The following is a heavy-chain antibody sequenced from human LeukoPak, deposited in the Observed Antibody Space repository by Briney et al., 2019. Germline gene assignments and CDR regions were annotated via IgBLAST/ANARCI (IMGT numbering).Heavy chain of an antibody. CDR1: GDSISSGDYS. D-gene: IGHD4-17*01. Sequence: PSETLSLTCAVSGDSISSGDYSWSLIRQPPGKGLGRTENAYYSGRSYYNPSLNGRVTISVDTSKNQSSLKLNSVTAADTAVYYCARGDSGDYHDAFDIWGQGTMVTVSS. V-gene: IGHV4-30-4*07. J-gene: IGHJ3*02. CDR3: ARGDSGDYHDAFDI. CDR2: AYYSGRS.